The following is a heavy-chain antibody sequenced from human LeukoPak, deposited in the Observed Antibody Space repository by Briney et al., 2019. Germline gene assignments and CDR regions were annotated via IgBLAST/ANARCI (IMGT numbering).Heavy chain of an antibody. CDR3: AKETYYGQNWFDP. J-gene: IGHJ5*02. Sequence: GGSLRLSCAASGFTFSSYGMHWVRQAPGKGLEWVAVISYDGSNKYYVDSVKGRFTISRDNSKNTLYLQMNSLRAEDTAVYYCAKETYYGQNWFDPWGQGTLVTVSS. V-gene: IGHV3-30*18. CDR2: ISYDGSNK. CDR1: GFTFSSYG. D-gene: IGHD3-10*01.